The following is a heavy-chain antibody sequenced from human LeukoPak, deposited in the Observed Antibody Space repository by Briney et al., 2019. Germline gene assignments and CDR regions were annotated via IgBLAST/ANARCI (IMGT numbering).Heavy chain of an antibody. Sequence: SGGSLRLSCAASEFTFSNYAMHWVRQAPGKGLEWVAVISYDGSSKYYADSVKGRFTIPRDNSKNTLYLQMNSLRADDTAVYYCVGSPRSGWYWFDYWGQGTLVTVSS. CDR2: ISYDGSSK. J-gene: IGHJ4*02. CDR1: EFTFSNYA. CDR3: VGSPRSGWYWFDY. V-gene: IGHV3-30*04. D-gene: IGHD6-19*01.